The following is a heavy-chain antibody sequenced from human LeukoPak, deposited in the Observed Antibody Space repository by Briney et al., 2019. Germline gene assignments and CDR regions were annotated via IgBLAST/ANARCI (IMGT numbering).Heavy chain of an antibody. J-gene: IGHJ3*02. Sequence: PGGSLRLSCAASGFTFSSYGMHWVRQAPGKGLEWVAFIVYDGSDKYYADSVKGRFTISRDNSKNTLYLQMNSLRAEDTAVYYCAVPYYYDSSGYHDALDIWGQGTMVTVSS. D-gene: IGHD3-22*01. V-gene: IGHV3-30*02. CDR1: GFTFSSYG. CDR2: IVYDGSDK. CDR3: AVPYYYDSSGYHDALDI.